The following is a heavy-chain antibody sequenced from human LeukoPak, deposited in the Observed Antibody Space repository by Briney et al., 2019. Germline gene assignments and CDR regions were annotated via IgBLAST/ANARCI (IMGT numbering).Heavy chain of an antibody. CDR1: GFTFSNYW. D-gene: IGHD3-3*01. CDR2: INGDGSRT. V-gene: IGHV3-74*01. J-gene: IGHJ5*02. Sequence: PGGSLRLSCAASGFTFSNYWMHWVRQAPGKGLVWVSRINGDGSRTNYADSVKGRFTISRDDAKNTLYLQMSILRAEDTALYYCARDFGAPAPWGQGTLVTVSS. CDR3: ARDFGAPAP.